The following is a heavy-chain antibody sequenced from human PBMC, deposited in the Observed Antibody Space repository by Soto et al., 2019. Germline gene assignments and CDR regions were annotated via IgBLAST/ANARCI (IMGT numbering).Heavy chain of an antibody. CDR1: GGSFTDYS. CDR2: ILPVFGRT. V-gene: IGHV1-69*18. Sequence: QVQLVQSGPEVKKPGSSVRVSCKTSGGSFTDYSIDWVRQAPGQGLEWMGRILPVFGRTNYAQRFQGTLTTTADESTSTGYRERSSLRPEDTAIDYCARALRGDSYGYVQWGQGTLVIVSP. J-gene: IGHJ4*01. CDR3: ARALRGDSYGYVQ. D-gene: IGHD5-18*01.